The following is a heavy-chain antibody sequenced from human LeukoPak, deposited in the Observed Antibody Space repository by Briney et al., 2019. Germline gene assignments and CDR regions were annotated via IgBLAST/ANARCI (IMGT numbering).Heavy chain of an antibody. CDR2: ISSSGSTI. Sequence: TGGSLRLSCAASGFTFSSYEMNWVRQAPGKGLEWVSYISSSGSTIYYADSVKGRFTISRDSAKNSLYLQMNSLRAEDTAVYYCARGYYDFWSGDYWGQGILVTVSS. CDR3: ARGYYDFWSGDY. J-gene: IGHJ4*02. D-gene: IGHD3-3*01. V-gene: IGHV3-48*03. CDR1: GFTFSSYE.